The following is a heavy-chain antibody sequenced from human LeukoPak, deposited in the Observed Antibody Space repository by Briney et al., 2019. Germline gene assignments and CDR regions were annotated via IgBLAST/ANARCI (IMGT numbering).Heavy chain of an antibody. V-gene: IGHV1-18*01. CDR3: ARDRSEYQLEYAFDI. D-gene: IGHD2-2*01. J-gene: IGHJ3*02. Sequence: ASVKVSCKASGYTFTSYGISWVRQAPGQGLEWMGWISAYNGYTNYAQKLQGRVTMTTDTSTSTAYMELRSLRSDDTAVYYCARDRSEYQLEYAFDIWGQGTMVTVSS. CDR2: ISAYNGYT. CDR1: GYTFTSYG.